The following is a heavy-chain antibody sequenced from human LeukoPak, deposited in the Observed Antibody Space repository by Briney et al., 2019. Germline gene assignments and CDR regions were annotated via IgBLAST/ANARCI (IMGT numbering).Heavy chain of an antibody. Sequence: GGSLRLSCAVSGLHFIDAWVSWVRQTPGKGLEWVSYISSSSSVIYYADSVKGRFTISRDNAKNSLYLQMSSLRAEDTAVYYCARDIGSGTTGTTGVLVNWGQGTLVTVSS. CDR3: ARDIGSGTTGTTGVLVN. J-gene: IGHJ4*02. CDR2: ISSSSSVI. V-gene: IGHV3-48*01. D-gene: IGHD1-1*01. CDR1: GLHFIDAW.